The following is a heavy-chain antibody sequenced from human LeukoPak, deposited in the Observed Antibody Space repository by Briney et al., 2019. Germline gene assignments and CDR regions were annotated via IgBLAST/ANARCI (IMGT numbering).Heavy chain of an antibody. Sequence: INQDGGETYYVGSVKGRFNTSRGNSKSSRYLQMNSLKAEDTAVYFCARDGCSRSTGNTLGGFNSWGQGTLVTVSS. J-gene: IGHJ4*02. D-gene: IGHD2-2*01. CDR3: ARDGCSRSTGNTLGGFNS. V-gene: IGHV3-7*01. CDR2: INQDGGET.